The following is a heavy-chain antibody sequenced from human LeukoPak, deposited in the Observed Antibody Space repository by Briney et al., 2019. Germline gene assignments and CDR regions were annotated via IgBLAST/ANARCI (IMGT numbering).Heavy chain of an antibody. J-gene: IGHJ6*02. CDR1: GFTVSSNY. V-gene: IGHV3-66*01. Sequence: GGSLRLSCAASGFTVSSNYMNWVRQAPGKGPQWVSVIYSGGSTYYADSVKGRFTISRDNSKNTVYLQMNRLRAEDTAVYYCAKDLAYDLWSGYYIISSTYYYYYGMDVWGQGTTVTVSS. D-gene: IGHD3-3*01. CDR2: IYSGGST. CDR3: AKDLAYDLWSGYYIISSTYYYYYGMDV.